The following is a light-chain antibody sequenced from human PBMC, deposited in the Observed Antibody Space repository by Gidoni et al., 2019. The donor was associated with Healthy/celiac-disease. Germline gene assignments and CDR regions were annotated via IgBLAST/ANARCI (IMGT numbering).Light chain of an antibody. CDR3: QAWDSSTNV. Sequence: YELTQPPSVSVSPGQTASVTCSGDKLGNQYASWYQQKPGQSPVLVIYQDTKRPSGIPERFSGSNSGNTATLTISGTQAMDEADYYCQAWDSSTNVFGTGTKVTVL. V-gene: IGLV3-1*01. CDR2: QDT. CDR1: KLGNQY. J-gene: IGLJ1*01.